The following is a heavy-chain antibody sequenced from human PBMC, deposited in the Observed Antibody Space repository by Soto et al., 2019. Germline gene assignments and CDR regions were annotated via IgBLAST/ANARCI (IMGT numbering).Heavy chain of an antibody. D-gene: IGHD1-26*01. CDR2: IYYSGST. CDR1: GGSISSGGYY. Sequence: PSETLSLTCTVSGGSISSGGYYWSWIRQHPGKGLEWIGYIYYSGSTYYNPSLKSRVTISVDTSKNQFSLKLSSVTAADTAVYYCARGGGSYYREVRTGYYGMDVWGQGTTVTVSS. V-gene: IGHV4-31*03. CDR3: ARGGGSYYREVRTGYYGMDV. J-gene: IGHJ6*02.